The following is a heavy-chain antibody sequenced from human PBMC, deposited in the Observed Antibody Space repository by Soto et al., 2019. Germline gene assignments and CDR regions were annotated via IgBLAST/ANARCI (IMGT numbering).Heavy chain of an antibody. CDR3: ASLGLQYYYYRMDV. J-gene: IGHJ6*02. D-gene: IGHD4-4*01. CDR1: GFTFSDYY. CDR2: ISSSGSTI. Sequence: GGSLRLSCAASGFTFSDYYMSWIRQAPGKGLEWVSYISSSGSTIYYADSVKGRFTISRDNAKNSLYLQMNSLRAEDTAVYYCASLGLQYYYYRMDVWGQGTTVTVSS. V-gene: IGHV3-11*01.